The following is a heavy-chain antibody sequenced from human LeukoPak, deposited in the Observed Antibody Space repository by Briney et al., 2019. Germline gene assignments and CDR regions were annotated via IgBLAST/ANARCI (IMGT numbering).Heavy chain of an antibody. CDR1: GFTFSSYG. J-gene: IGHJ4*02. Sequence: PGGSLRLSCAASGFTFSSYGMHWVRQAPGKGLKWVAFIRYDGSNKYYADSVRGRFTISRDNAKNSLYLQMNSLRAEDTAVYYCAGGTGWTSNYWGQGTLVTVSS. V-gene: IGHV3-30*02. CDR3: AGGTGWTSNY. D-gene: IGHD3/OR15-3a*01. CDR2: IRYDGSNK.